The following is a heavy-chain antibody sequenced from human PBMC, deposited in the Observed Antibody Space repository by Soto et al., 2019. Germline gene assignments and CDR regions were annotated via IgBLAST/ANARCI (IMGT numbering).Heavy chain of an antibody. CDR1: GFTFSSYS. CDR3: ARGARRWELGGAFDY. CDR2: ISSSSSYI. J-gene: IGHJ4*02. V-gene: IGHV3-21*01. Sequence: EVQLVESGGGLVKPGGSLRLSCAASGFTFSSYSMNWVRQAPGKGLEWVSSISSSSSYIYYADSVKGRFTISRDNAKNSLYLQMNSLRGEDTAVYYCARGARRWELGGAFDYWGQGTLVTVSS. D-gene: IGHD1-26*01.